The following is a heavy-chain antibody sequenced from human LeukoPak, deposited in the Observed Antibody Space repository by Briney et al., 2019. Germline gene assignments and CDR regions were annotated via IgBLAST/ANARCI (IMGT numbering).Heavy chain of an antibody. CDR1: GGSIRSSYYY. V-gene: IGHV4-39*01. J-gene: IGHJ5*02. CDR2: IYDSGST. CDR3: YYGSGNWFDP. D-gene: IGHD3-10*01. Sequence: PSETLSLTCTVSGGSIRSSYYYWGWIRQPPGKGLEWIGSIYDSGSTYYNPSLKSRVTISVDTSKNQFSLKLNSVTAADTAVYYCYYGSGNWFDPWGQGTLVTVSS.